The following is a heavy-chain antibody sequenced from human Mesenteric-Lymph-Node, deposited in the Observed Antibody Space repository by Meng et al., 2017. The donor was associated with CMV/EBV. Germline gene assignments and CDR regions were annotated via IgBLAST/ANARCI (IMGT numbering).Heavy chain of an antibody. J-gene: IGHJ4*02. D-gene: IGHD6-13*01. CDR3: ATLAAAGTQDY. CDR1: GYPFTGYY. Sequence: SCKASGYPFTGYYMHWVRQAPGQGLEWMGRINPNSGGTNYAQKFQGRVTMTRDTSISTAYMELSRLRSDDTAVYYCATLAAAGTQDYWGQGTLVTVSS. V-gene: IGHV1-2*06. CDR2: INPNSGGT.